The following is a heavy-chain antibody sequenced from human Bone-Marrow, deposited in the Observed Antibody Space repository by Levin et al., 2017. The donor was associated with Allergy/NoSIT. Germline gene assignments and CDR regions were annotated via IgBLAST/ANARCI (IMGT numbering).Heavy chain of an antibody. D-gene: IGHD3-22*01. CDR1: GGTFSSYA. CDR3: ARDIISGDSSGYYYQGAFDI. CDR2: IIPIFGTA. Sequence: SVKVSCKASGGTFSSYAISWVRQAPGQGLEWMGGIIPIFGTANYAQKFQGRVTITADESTSTAYMELSSLRSEDTAVYYCARDIISGDSSGYYYQGAFDIWGQGTMVTVSS. J-gene: IGHJ3*02. V-gene: IGHV1-69*13.